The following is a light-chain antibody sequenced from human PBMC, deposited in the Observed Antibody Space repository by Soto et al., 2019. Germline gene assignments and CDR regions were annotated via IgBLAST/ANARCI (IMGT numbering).Light chain of an antibody. CDR1: QSITGW. J-gene: IGKJ5*01. CDR2: DAS. CDR3: QQYDSYAIT. V-gene: IGKV1-5*01. Sequence: DIKMTQSPSTLSASVGDRVTITCRASQSITGWLAWYQQKPGKAPKLLIYDASDLESGVPSRFSGSGSGTEFTLTISSLQPDDFATYYCQQYDSYAITFGQGTRLEIK.